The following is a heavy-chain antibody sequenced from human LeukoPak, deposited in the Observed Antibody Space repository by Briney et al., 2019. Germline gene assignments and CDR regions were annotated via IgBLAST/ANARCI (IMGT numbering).Heavy chain of an antibody. CDR1: GGSFSGYY. J-gene: IGHJ6*03. CDR3: ARDETRGYYYYYMDV. D-gene: IGHD4-11*01. V-gene: IGHV4-34*01. CDR2: INHSGST. Sequence: SETLSLTCAVYGGSFSGYYWSWLRQPPGKGLEWIGEINHSGSTNYNPSLKNRVTISVDTSKNQFSLKLSSVTAADTAVYYCARDETRGYYYYYMDVWGKGTTVTVSS.